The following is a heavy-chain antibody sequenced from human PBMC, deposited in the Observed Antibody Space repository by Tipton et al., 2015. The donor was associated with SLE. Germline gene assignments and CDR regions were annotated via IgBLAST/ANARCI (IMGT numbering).Heavy chain of an antibody. CDR2: IYYSGNA. D-gene: IGHD5-12*01. CDR3: ARDQVGYSGYTSFYYTDV. Sequence: TLSLTCAVSGYSISSGYYWGWIRQPPGKGLEWIGSIYYSGNANSNPSLKSRVTISVDTSKNLFSLKLSSVTAADTAVYYCARDQVGYSGYTSFYYTDVWGKGTTVTVSS. J-gene: IGHJ6*03. V-gene: IGHV4-38-2*02. CDR1: GYSISSGYY.